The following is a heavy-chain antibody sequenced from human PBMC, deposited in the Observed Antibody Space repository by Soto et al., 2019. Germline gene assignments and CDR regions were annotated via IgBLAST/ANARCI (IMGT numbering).Heavy chain of an antibody. V-gene: IGHV6-1*01. CDR3: ARDLSCSSTSCYGYNWFDP. Sequence: SETLSLTCAISGDSVSSNSAAWNWIRQSPSRGLEWLGRTYYRSKWYNDYAVSVKSRITINPDTSKNQFSLQLNSVTPEDTAVYYCARDLSCSSTSCYGYNWFDPWGQGTLVTVSA. J-gene: IGHJ5*02. CDR1: GDSVSSNSAA. CDR2: TYYRSKWYN. D-gene: IGHD2-2*01.